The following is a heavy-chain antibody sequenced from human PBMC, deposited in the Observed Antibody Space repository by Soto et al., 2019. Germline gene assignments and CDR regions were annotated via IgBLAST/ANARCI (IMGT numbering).Heavy chain of an antibody. CDR2: IYYSGST. V-gene: IGHV4-39*01. D-gene: IGHD3-10*01. J-gene: IGHJ6*03. CDR3: ARPSGSYYYYYMDV. Sequence: ISQPPGKGLEWIGSIYYSGSTYYNPSLKSRVTISVDTSKNQFSLKLSSVTAADTAVYYCARPSGSYYYYYMDVWGNGTTVTVSS.